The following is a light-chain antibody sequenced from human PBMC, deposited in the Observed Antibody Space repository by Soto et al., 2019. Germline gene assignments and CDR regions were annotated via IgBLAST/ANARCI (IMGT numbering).Light chain of an antibody. CDR1: QSVSSPY. J-gene: IGKJ3*01. CDR2: GAS. Sequence: EVVLTQSPVTLSLSPGERATLSCRASQSVSSPYLAWYQQKPGQPPRLLIYGASSRATDIPDRFIGSGSGTECTLTTARLAPEDFAMYYCQQYGSSPFTFGPGTKVDI. V-gene: IGKV3-20*01. CDR3: QQYGSSPFT.